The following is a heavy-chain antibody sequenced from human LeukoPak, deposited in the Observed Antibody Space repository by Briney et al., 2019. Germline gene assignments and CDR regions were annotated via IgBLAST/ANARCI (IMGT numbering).Heavy chain of an antibody. CDR3: ASLEQLYRYFDL. V-gene: IGHV4-39*02. CDR2: VYYTGGT. J-gene: IGHJ2*01. D-gene: IGHD6-13*01. Sequence: SETLSLTCTVSGGSISDSTYYWGWIRQPPGKGLEWIGSVYYTGGTYDNPSLKSRLTISLDTSRNHFSLKLSSVTAADTAVYYCASLEQLYRYFDLWGRGTLVTVSS. CDR1: GGSISDSTYY.